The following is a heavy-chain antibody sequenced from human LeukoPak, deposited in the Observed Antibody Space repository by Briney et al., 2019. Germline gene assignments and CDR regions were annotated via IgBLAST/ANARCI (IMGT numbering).Heavy chain of an antibody. Sequence: ETLSLTCTVSGGSISSYYWSWIRQPPGKGLEWIGYIYYSGSTNYNPSLKSRVTISVDTSKNQFPLKLSSVTAADTAVYYCARAVAAAFDYYYYGMDVWGQGTTVTVSS. J-gene: IGHJ6*02. CDR3: ARAVAAAFDYYYYGMDV. CDR1: GGSISSYY. D-gene: IGHD6-13*01. CDR2: IYYSGST. V-gene: IGHV4-59*01.